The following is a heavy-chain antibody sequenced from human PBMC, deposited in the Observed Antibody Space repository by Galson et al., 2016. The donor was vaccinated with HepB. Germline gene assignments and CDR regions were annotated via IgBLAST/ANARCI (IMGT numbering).Heavy chain of an antibody. J-gene: IGHJ4*02. CDR1: GGSISSSYY. D-gene: IGHD2-2*01. CDR2: MYYSGNT. CDR3: ARAHCSTVGCNHPYYFDN. Sequence: SETLSLTCTVSGGSISSSYYWGWIRQPPGQGLEWIGSMYYSGNTYYNPSLKSRVTISVDTSKNQFSLQLSSVTAADTAVYYCARAHCSTVGCNHPYYFDNWGQGTLVTVSS. V-gene: IGHV4-39*01.